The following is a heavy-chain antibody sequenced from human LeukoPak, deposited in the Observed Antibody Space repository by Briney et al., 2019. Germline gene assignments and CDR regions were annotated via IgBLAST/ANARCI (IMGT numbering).Heavy chain of an antibody. CDR3: ARDRGLRVAFDI. D-gene: IGHD5-12*01. J-gene: IGHJ3*02. V-gene: IGHV1-69*13. CDR1: RGTFSSYS. CDR2: IIPIFGTA. Sequence: SVKVSCKASRGTFSSYSISWVRQAPGQGLEWMGGIIPIFGTANYAQKFQGRVTITADEFTSTAYMELSSLRSEDTAVYYCARDRGLRVAFDIWGQGTMVTVSS.